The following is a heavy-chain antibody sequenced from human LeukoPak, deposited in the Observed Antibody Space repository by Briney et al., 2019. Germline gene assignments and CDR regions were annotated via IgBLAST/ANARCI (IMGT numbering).Heavy chain of an antibody. V-gene: IGHV3-23*01. J-gene: IGHJ4*02. D-gene: IGHD5-18*01. CDR3: AKIGGDSYGLYYFDY. CDR2: ISGSSGGT. Sequence: PGGSLRLSCAASGFTFSSYAMTWVRQAPGKGLEWVSAISGSSGGTYYPDSVKGRFTISRDNSKNTLYLQMNSLRAEDTAVYYCAKIGGDSYGLYYFDYWGQGTLVTVSS. CDR1: GFTFSSYA.